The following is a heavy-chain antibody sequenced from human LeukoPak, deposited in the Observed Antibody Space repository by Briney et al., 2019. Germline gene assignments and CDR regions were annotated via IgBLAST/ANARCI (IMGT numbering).Heavy chain of an antibody. J-gene: IGHJ4*02. CDR1: SGSIFSSNW. D-gene: IGHD2-2*01. CDR3: ARSPTKRVPEDY. CDR2: IFHTGST. V-gene: IGHV4-4*02. Sequence: SGTLSLTCTVSSGSIFSSNWWSWVRQPPGKGLEWIGQIFHTGSTCYSPSLKSRVTISMDKSKNQISLRLTSVTAADTAVYYCARSPTKRVPEDYWGQGTLVTVSS.